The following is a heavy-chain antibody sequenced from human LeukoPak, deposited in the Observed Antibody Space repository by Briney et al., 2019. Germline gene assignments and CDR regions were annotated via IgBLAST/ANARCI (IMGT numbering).Heavy chain of an antibody. Sequence: GASVKVSCKASGYTFTSYYMHWVRQAPGQGLEWMGIINPSGGSTSYAQKFQGRVTMTRDMSTSTVYMELSSLRSEDTAVYYCARDGATFPLRAAADAFDIWGQGTMVTVSS. V-gene: IGHV1-46*01. D-gene: IGHD6-25*01. CDR3: ARDGATFPLRAAADAFDI. CDR2: INPSGGST. J-gene: IGHJ3*02. CDR1: GYTFTSYY.